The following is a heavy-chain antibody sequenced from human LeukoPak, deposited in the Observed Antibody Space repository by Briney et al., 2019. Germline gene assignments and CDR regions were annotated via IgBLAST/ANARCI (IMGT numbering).Heavy chain of an antibody. V-gene: IGHV5-10-1*01. D-gene: IGHD4-23*01. Sequence: KAGESLKSSCKCSGYSFSSYWISWGRQMPGKGLEWMGNIDPSDSYTNYSPSFQGHVTISADKSISTAYLQWSSLKASDIAMYYCARVLGNSEDYWGQGTLVTVSS. CDR1: GYSFSSYW. CDR2: IDPSDSYT. CDR3: ARVLGNSEDY. J-gene: IGHJ4*02.